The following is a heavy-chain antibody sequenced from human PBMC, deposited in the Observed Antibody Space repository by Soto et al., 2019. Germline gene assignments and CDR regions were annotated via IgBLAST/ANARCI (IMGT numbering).Heavy chain of an antibody. CDR1: GGTFSSYA. V-gene: IGHV1-8*02. Sequence: ASVKVSCKASGGTFSSYAISWVRQATGQGLEWMGWMNPNSGNTGYAQKFQGRVTMTRNTSISTAYMELSSLRSEDTAVYYCASDITGTTRAMDVWGQGTTVTVSS. J-gene: IGHJ6*02. CDR2: MNPNSGNT. D-gene: IGHD1-7*01. CDR3: ASDITGTTRAMDV.